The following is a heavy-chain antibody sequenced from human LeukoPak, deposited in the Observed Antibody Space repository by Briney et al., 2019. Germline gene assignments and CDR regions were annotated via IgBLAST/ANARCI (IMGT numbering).Heavy chain of an antibody. Sequence: PGGSLRLSCAASGFTFSSYEMNWVRQAPGKGLEWVSYISSSGSTIYYAASVKGRFTISRDNAKNSLYLQMNSLRAEDTAVYYCARDGDTMVRGVYYYYGMDVWGKGTTVTVSS. D-gene: IGHD3-10*01. V-gene: IGHV3-48*03. CDR3: ARDGDTMVRGVYYYYGMDV. CDR2: ISSSGSTI. J-gene: IGHJ6*04. CDR1: GFTFSSYE.